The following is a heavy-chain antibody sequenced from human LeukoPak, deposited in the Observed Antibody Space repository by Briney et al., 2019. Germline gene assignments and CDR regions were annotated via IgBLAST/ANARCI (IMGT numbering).Heavy chain of an antibody. CDR1: GGSSSSGSYY. V-gene: IGHV4-61*02. Sequence: SETLSLXCTVSGGSSSSGSYYWSWSRQPAGKGLEWIGRIYTSGSTNYNPSLKSRVTISVDTSKNQFSLKLSSVTAADTAVYYCARSGAGRWFGELLHYFDYWGQGTLVTVSS. CDR3: ARSGAGRWFGELLHYFDY. J-gene: IGHJ4*02. D-gene: IGHD3-10*01. CDR2: IYTSGST.